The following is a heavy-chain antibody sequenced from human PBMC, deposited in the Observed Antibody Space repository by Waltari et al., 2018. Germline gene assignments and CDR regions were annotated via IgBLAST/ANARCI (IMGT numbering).Heavy chain of an antibody. D-gene: IGHD1-26*01. CDR2: IYHSGST. V-gene: IGHV4-38-2*01. Sequence: QVQLQESGPGLVKPSETLSLTCAVSGYSISSGYYWGWIRQPPGKGLEWIGSIYHSGSTYSNPSLKSRVTISVYTSKNQFSLKLSSVTAADTAVYYCARIEGYSGSYWDAFDIWGQGTMVTVSS. CDR3: ARIEGYSGSYWDAFDI. J-gene: IGHJ3*02. CDR1: GYSISSGYY.